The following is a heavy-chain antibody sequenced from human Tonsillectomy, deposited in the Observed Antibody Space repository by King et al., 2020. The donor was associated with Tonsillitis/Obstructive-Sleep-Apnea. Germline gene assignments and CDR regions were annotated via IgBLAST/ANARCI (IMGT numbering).Heavy chain of an antibody. CDR1: GFTFNKYT. J-gene: IGHJ4*02. V-gene: IGHV3-64D*06. D-gene: IGHD4/OR15-4a*01. Sequence: VQLVESGGGLVQPGGSLRLSCSASGFTFNKYTMHWVRQAPGKGLEYVSAITSNGDTTYYADSVKGRFTISRDNSKNTLYLQMSSLSSEDTAVYYCVKQITGTWCSGDYWRRGTLVTVSS. CDR3: VKQITGTWCSGDY. CDR2: ITSNGDTT.